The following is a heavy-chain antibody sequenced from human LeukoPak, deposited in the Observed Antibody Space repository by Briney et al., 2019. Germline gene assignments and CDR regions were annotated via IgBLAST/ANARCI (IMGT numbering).Heavy chain of an antibody. V-gene: IGHV3-11*04. J-gene: IGHJ4*02. CDR3: SRDPRPCDY. CDR1: GFTFSDHY. CDR2: ISGSGSVI. Sequence: TGGSLRLSCAASGFTFSDHYMTWIRQAPGKGLETVVYISGSGSVIVYADSVKGRFTISRDNAQNSLYLQMNSLRDEDTAVYYCSRDPRPCDYWGQGTLVTVSS.